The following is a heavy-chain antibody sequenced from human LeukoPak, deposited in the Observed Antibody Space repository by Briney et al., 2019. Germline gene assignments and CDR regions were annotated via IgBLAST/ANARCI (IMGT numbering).Heavy chain of an antibody. V-gene: IGHV3-11*05. CDR3: AGDQYGSGSYDY. CDR2: ISSSSSYT. Sequence: GGSLRLSCAASGFTFTDYYMSWIRQAPGKGLEWVSYISSSSSYTNYADSVKGRFTISRDNVKNSLYLQMNSLRAEDTAVYFCAGDQYGSGSYDYWGQGTLVTVSS. CDR1: GFTFTDYY. J-gene: IGHJ4*02. D-gene: IGHD3-10*01.